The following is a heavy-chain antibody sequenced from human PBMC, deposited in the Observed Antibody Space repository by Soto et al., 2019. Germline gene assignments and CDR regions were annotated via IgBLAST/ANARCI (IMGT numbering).Heavy chain of an antibody. CDR2: INHSGST. CDR3: ARSDDFWSGYYLDY. J-gene: IGHJ4*02. Sequence: TSETLSLTCAVYGGSFSGYYWSWIRQPPGKGLEWIGEINHSGSTNYNPSLKSRVTISVDTSKNQFSLKLSSVTAADTAVYYCARSDDFWSGYYLDYWGQGTLVTVSS. CDR1: GGSFSGYY. V-gene: IGHV4-34*01. D-gene: IGHD3-3*01.